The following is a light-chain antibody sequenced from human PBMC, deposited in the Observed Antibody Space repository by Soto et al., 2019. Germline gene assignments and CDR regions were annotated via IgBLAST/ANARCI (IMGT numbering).Light chain of an antibody. CDR3: QQYGSSMYT. CDR1: QSVSSSY. Sequence: ETVLTQSPGTLSLSPGERATLSCRPSQSVSSSYLAWYQQKPGQAPRLLIYGTSNRATGIPDRFSGSGSGTDFTLTISRLEPEDFAVYYGQQYGSSMYTFGQGTKLEIK. CDR2: GTS. J-gene: IGKJ2*01. V-gene: IGKV3-20*01.